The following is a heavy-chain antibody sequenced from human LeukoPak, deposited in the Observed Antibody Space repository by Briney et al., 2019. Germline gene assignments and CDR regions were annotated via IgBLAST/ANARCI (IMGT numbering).Heavy chain of an antibody. CDR1: GGSFSGYY. D-gene: IGHD6-13*01. V-gene: IGHV4-34*01. Sequence: SETLSLTCAVYGGSFSGYYWSWIRQPPGKGLEWIGEINHSGSINYNSSLKSRVTISVDTSKNQFSLKLSSVTAADTAVYHCAREGDTSSVGWFDPWGQGTLVTVSS. CDR3: AREGDTSSVGWFDP. J-gene: IGHJ5*02. CDR2: INHSGSI.